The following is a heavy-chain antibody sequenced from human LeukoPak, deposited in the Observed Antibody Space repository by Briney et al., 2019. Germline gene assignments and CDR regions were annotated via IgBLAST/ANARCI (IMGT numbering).Heavy chain of an antibody. D-gene: IGHD3-22*01. J-gene: IGHJ5*02. CDR1: GFTVSSNY. CDR2: IYSGGTT. V-gene: IGHV3-53*05. Sequence: EAGGSLRLSCVPSGFTVSSNYMNWVRQAPGKGLEWVSVIYSGGTTHYPDSVKARFTISRDNSKNTLYLQMNSLRAEDTAVYYCARDFDYYDSSGRSVGWFDPWGQGTLVTVSS. CDR3: ARDFDYYDSSGRSVGWFDP.